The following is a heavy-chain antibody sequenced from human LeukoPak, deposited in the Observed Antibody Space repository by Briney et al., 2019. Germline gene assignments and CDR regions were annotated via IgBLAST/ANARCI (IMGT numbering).Heavy chain of an antibody. CDR2: MNPNSGNT. Sequence: ASVKVSCKASGYTFTSYDINWVRQATGQGLEWMGWMNPNSGNTGYAQEFQGRVTITRNTSISTAYMELSSLRSEDTAVYYCARGQAPYCSGGSCYPGYNWFDPWGQGTLVTVSS. V-gene: IGHV1-8*03. CDR3: ARGQAPYCSGGSCYPGYNWFDP. CDR1: GYTFTSYD. J-gene: IGHJ5*02. D-gene: IGHD2-15*01.